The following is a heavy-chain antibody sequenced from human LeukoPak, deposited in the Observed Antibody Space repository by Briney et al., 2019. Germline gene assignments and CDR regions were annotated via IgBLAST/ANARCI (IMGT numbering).Heavy chain of an antibody. Sequence: PGGSLRLSCAASGFTFSSYWMSWVRQAPGKGLEWVANIKQDGSEKYYVDSVKGRFTTSRDNAKNSLYLQMNSLRAEDTAVYYCAREDYDILTGYPYGMDVWGQGTTVTLSS. CDR2: IKQDGSEK. CDR1: GFTFSSYW. CDR3: AREDYDILTGYPYGMDV. D-gene: IGHD3-9*01. J-gene: IGHJ6*02. V-gene: IGHV3-7*01.